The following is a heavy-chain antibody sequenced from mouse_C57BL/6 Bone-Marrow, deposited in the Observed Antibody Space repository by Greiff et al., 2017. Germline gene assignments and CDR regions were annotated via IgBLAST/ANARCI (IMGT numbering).Heavy chain of an antibody. V-gene: IGHV1-64*01. CDR3: ATSGYYCPGYDFDY. CDR1: GYTFTSYW. Sequence: QVQLQQPGAELVKPGASVKLSCKASGYTFTSYWMHWVKQRPGHGLEWIGVICPNSGSTNYNEKFKSKATLTVDKSSSTVYMQHSNLTSEDSAIYYWATSGYYCPGYDFDYGGQGTTLTVSS. J-gene: IGHJ2*01. D-gene: IGHD3-1*01. CDR2: ICPNSGST.